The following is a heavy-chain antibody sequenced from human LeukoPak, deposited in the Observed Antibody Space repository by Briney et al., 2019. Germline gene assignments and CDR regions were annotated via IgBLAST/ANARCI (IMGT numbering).Heavy chain of an antibody. CDR2: IYYSGNT. CDR3: ARHRSGELENYVLDY. Sequence: SETLSLTCAFSVYSLSSGYYWGWIRPPPGKGLEWIGSIYYSGNTYYTTSLKSRVTISVDTSKNQFSLKMSSVTAADTAVYYCARHRSGELENYVLDYWGQGTLVTVSS. D-gene: IGHD1-7*01. V-gene: IGHV4-38-2*01. CDR1: VYSLSSGYY. J-gene: IGHJ4*02.